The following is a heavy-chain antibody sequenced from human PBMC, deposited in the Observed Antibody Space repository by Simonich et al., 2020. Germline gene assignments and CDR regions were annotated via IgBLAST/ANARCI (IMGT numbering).Heavy chain of an antibody. D-gene: IGHD1-26*01. CDR1: GYTFTGYY. V-gene: IGHV1-2*02. CDR3: ARDLRGSYYYYYYMDV. CDR2: INTNSGGT. J-gene: IGHJ6*03. Sequence: QVQLVQSGAEVKKPGASVKVSCKASGYTFTGYYMHWVRQAPGQGLEMLGWINTNSGGTNYAQKIEGRVTMTRDTSISTAYMELSRLRSDDTAVYYCARDLRGSYYYYYYMDVWGKGTTVTVSS.